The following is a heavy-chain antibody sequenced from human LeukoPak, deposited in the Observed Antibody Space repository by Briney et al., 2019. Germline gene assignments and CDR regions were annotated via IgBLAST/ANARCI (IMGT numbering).Heavy chain of an antibody. Sequence: GRSLRLSCAASGFTFSSYAMHGVRQAPGKGLERVAVISYDGSNKYYEDSVKGRFTISRDNSKNTLYVKMNSLRAEDTAVYYCAKDSAKVVVAATRNFDYWGQGTLVTVSS. CDR3: AKDSAKVVVAATRNFDY. J-gene: IGHJ4*02. CDR2: ISYDGSNK. V-gene: IGHV3-30*04. D-gene: IGHD2-15*01. CDR1: GFTFSSYA.